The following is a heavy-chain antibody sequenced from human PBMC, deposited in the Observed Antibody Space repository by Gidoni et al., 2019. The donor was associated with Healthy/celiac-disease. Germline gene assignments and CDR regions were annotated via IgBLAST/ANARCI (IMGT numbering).Heavy chain of an antibody. J-gene: IGHJ5*02. V-gene: IGHV4-39*01. Sequence: QLQLQESGPGLVKPSETLSLTCTVSGVSISSSSYYWGLIRQPPGKGLEWIGSIYYSGSTYYNPSLKSRVTISVDTSKNQFSLKLSSVTAADTAVYYCARHRDHCSGGSCYSGWGPKWFDPWGQGTLVTVSS. CDR1: GVSISSSSYY. CDR3: ARHRDHCSGGSCYSGWGPKWFDP. CDR2: IYYSGST. D-gene: IGHD2-15*01.